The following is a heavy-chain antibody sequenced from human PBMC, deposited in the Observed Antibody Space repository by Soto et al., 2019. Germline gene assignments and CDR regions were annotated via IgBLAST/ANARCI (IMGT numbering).Heavy chain of an antibody. V-gene: IGHV1-69*13. CDR3: ELVPAATGTYPRTYYFDY. J-gene: IGHJ4*02. CDR1: GGTVSIYA. D-gene: IGHD2-2*01. Sequence: SVKVACKASGGTVSIYAIGWVRQAPGQGLEWMGGIIPIFGTANYAQKFQGRVTITADESTSTAYMELSSLRSEDTAVYYCELVPAATGTYPRTYYFDYWGQGTLVTSPQ. CDR2: IIPIFGTA.